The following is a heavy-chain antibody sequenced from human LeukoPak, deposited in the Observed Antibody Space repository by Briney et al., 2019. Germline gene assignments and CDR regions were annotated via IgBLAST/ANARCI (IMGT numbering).Heavy chain of an antibody. Sequence: HPGRSLRLSCAASGFTFRNYGMHWVRQAPGKGLEWVAVISYHGSDKYYADSVKGRFTISRDNSKNTLYLQIYSLRTEDTAVYYCANGVGLWATNCFNYWGQGTLVTVSS. CDR3: ANGVGLWATNCFNY. CDR1: GFTFRNYG. J-gene: IGHJ4*02. CDR2: ISYHGSDK. D-gene: IGHD5-18*01. V-gene: IGHV3-30*18.